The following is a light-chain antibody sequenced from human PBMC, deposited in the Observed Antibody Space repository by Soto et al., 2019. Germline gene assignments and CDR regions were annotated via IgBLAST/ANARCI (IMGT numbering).Light chain of an antibody. CDR3: QQRYSTPPT. CDR2: AAS. J-gene: IGKJ1*01. V-gene: IGKV1-39*01. CDR1: QSISSY. Sequence: DIQMTQSPSSLSASVGDRVTITCRASQSISSYLNWYQQKPGKAPKLLIYAASSLQSGVPSRFSGRGSGTDFTLTISSLQPEEFAAYYCQQRYSTPPTFGQGTKVEIK.